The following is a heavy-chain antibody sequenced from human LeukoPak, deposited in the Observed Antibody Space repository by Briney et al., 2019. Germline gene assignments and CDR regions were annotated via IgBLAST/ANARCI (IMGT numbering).Heavy chain of an antibody. V-gene: IGHV3-74*01. J-gene: IGHJ4*02. CDR1: GFTFSSYW. CDR3: AREERELPYDY. D-gene: IGHD1-26*01. CDR2: INSDGSST. Sequence: GGSLRLSCAASGFTFSSYWMHWVRQAPGKGLVWVSRINSDGSSTSYADSVKGRFTISRDNSKNTLYLQMNSLRAEDTAVYYCAREERELPYDYWGQGTLVTVSS.